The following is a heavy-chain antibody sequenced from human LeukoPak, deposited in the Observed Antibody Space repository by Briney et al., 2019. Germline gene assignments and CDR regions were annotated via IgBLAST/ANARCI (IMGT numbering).Heavy chain of an antibody. CDR2: LSYDGSNK. CDR3: ARDLSGSFSFDY. CDR1: GFSFSSYA. V-gene: IGHV3-30*04. D-gene: IGHD1-26*01. J-gene: IGHJ4*02. Sequence: GGSLRLSCAASGFSFSSYAMHWVRQAPGKGLEWVAALSYDGSNKYCADSVKGRFTISRDNSKNTLYLQMNSLRAEDTAVYFCARDLSGSFSFDYWGQGALVTVSS.